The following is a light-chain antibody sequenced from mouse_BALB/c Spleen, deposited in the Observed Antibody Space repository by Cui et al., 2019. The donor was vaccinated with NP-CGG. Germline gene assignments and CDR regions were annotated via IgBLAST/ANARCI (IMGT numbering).Light chain of an antibody. CDR1: TGAVTTSNY. J-gene: IGLJ1*01. V-gene: IGLV1*01. CDR2: GTN. CDR3: ALWYSNHWV. Sequence: PVVTPESAPTTSPGETVTLTCRSSTGAVTTSNYANWVQEKPDHLFTGLIGGTNNRVPGVPARFSGSLIGDKAALTITGAQTEDEAIYFCALWYSNHWVFGGGTKLTVL.